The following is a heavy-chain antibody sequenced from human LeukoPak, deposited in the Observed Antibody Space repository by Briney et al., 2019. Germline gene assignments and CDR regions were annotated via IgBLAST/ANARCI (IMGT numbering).Heavy chain of an antibody. J-gene: IGHJ4*02. CDR3: ARVRYSSSSAGEVDY. CDR1: GGSFSGYY. D-gene: IGHD6-13*01. V-gene: IGHV4-34*01. CDR2: IYHSGST. Sequence: SETLSLTCAVYGGSFSGYYWSWIRQPPGQGLEWIGYIYHSGSTYYNPSLKSRVTISVDRSKNQFSLKLSSVTAADTAVYYCARVRYSSSSAGEVDYWGQGTLVTVSS.